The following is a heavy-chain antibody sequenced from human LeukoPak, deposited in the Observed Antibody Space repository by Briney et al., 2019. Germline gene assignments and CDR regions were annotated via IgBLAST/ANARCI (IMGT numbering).Heavy chain of an antibody. CDR1: GGSFSGYY. V-gene: IGHV4-34*01. D-gene: IGHD3-10*01. CDR3: ARLARGVIIYYFDY. Sequence: SETLSLTCAVYGGSFSGYYWSWIRQPPGKGLEWIGEINHSGSTNYNPSLKSRVTISVDTSKNQFSLKLSSVTAADTAVYYCARLARGVIIYYFDYWGQGTLVTVSS. CDR2: INHSGST. J-gene: IGHJ4*02.